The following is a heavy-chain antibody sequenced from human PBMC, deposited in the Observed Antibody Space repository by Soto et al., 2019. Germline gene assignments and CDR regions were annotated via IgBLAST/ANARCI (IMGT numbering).Heavy chain of an antibody. CDR3: ARASYYGSGSLDY. V-gene: IGHV4-31*03. J-gene: IGHJ4*02. CDR2: IYYSGST. Sequence: QVQLQESGPGLVKPSQTLSLTCTVSGGSISSGGYYWSWIRQHPGKGLEWIGYIYYSGSTYYNPSLKRRVTIAVDTSKNQFSLKLSSVTAADTAVYYCARASYYGSGSLDYWGQGTLVTVSS. CDR1: GGSISSGGYY. D-gene: IGHD3-10*01.